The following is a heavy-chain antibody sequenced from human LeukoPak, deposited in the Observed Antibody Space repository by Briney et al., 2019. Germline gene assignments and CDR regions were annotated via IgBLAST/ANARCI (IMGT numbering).Heavy chain of an antibody. CDR2: ISSSSSYI. V-gene: IGHV3-21*01. J-gene: IGHJ4*02. Sequence: NPGGSLRLSCAASGFTFSSYSMNWVRQAPGKGLEWVSSISSSSSYIYYADSVKGRFTISRDNAKNSLYLQMNSLRAEDTAVYYCARENYGGNQRGGYWGQGTLVTVSS. D-gene: IGHD4-23*01. CDR1: GFTFSSYS. CDR3: ARENYGGNQRGGY.